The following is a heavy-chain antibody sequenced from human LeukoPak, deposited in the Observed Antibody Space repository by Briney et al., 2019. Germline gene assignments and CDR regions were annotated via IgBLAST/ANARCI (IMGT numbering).Heavy chain of an antibody. V-gene: IGHV4-39*07. J-gene: IGHJ4*02. Sequence: SETLSLTCTVSGGSISSSSYYWGWIRQPPGKGLDWTGETNHRGSTNHNPSLKSRVTISVDTSENQFSLKLPSLKSRVTISVDTSKKQFSLKLRFVTAADTAVYYCARGMHFDYWGQGILVTVSS. CDR1: GGSISSSSYY. CDR2: TNHRGST. CDR3: SKKQFSLKLRFVTAADTAVYYCARGMHFDY. D-gene: IGHD6-19*01.